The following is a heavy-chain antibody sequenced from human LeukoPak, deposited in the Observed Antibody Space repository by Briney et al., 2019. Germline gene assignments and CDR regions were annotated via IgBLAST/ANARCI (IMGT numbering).Heavy chain of an antibody. J-gene: IGHJ4*02. CDR1: GFSFSSYS. CDR3: ARDGDILVPAAALDY. CDR2: ISSSSSYI. V-gene: IGHV3-21*01. Sequence: GGSLRLSCVASGFSFSSYSMNWFRQAPGKGLEWVSSISSSSSYIYYADSVKGRFTISRDNAKNSLYLQMNSLRAEDTAVYYCARDGDILVPAAALDYWGQGTLVTVSS. D-gene: IGHD2-2*01.